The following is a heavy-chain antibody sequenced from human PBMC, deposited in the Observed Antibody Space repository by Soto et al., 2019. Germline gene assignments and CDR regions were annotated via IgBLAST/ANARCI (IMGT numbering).Heavy chain of an antibody. CDR3: ARPLGARLGENAFDI. J-gene: IGHJ3*02. CDR1: GGSISSSSYY. CDR2: MYYSGST. Sequence: QLQLQESGPGLVKPSETLSLTCTVSGGSISSSSYYWGWIRQPPGKGLEWIGSMYYSGSTYYNPSLKSRVTISVDTSTNQFSLKLSSVTAADTAVYYCARPLGARLGENAFDIWGQGTMVTVSS. V-gene: IGHV4-39*01.